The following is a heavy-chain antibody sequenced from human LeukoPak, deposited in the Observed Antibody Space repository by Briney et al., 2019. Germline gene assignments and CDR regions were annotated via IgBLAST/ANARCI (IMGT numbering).Heavy chain of an antibody. D-gene: IGHD2-2*02. CDR3: AKDKLCSSTSCYSGFDY. V-gene: IGHV3-9*01. CDR1: GFTFDDYA. CDR2: ISWNSGST. Sequence: GRSLRLSCAASGFTFDDYAMHWVRQAPGKGLEWVSGISWNSGSTGYADSVKGRFTISGDNAKNSLYLQMNSLRAEDTALYYCAKDKLCSSTSCYSGFDYWGQGTLVTVSS. J-gene: IGHJ4*02.